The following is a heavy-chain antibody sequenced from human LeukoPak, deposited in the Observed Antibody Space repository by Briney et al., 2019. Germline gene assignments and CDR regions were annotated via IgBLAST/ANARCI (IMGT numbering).Heavy chain of an antibody. J-gene: IGHJ4*02. D-gene: IGHD4-17*01. Sequence: SQTLSLTCTVSGVSISSGGYYWSWIRQPPGKGLEWIGYIYHSGSTYYNPSLKSRVTISVDRSKNQFSLKLSSVTAADTAVYYCARGLFMRSGATVTTRSYFDYWGQGTLVTVSS. CDR2: IYHSGST. CDR1: GVSISSGGYY. CDR3: ARGLFMRSGATVTTRSYFDY. V-gene: IGHV4-30-2*01.